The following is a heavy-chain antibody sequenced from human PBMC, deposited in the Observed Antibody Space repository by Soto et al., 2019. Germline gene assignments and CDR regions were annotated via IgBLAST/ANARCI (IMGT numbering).Heavy chain of an antibody. J-gene: IGHJ4*02. V-gene: IGHV1-24*01. CDR3: ATRYGSGRFYDY. CDR1: GYTLTELS. D-gene: IGHD3-10*01. CDR2: FDPEDGET. Sequence: ASVKVSCKVSGYTLTELSMHWVRQAPGKGLEWMGGFDPEDGETIYAQKFQGRVTMTEDTSTDTAYMELSSLRSEDTAVYYCATRYGSGRFYDYWGQGTLGTVSS.